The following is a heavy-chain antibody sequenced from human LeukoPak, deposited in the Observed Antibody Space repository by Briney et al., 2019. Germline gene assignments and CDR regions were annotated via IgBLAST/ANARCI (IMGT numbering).Heavy chain of an antibody. D-gene: IGHD6-6*01. CDR1: GGSISSYY. Sequence: PSETLSLTCTVSGGSISSYYWSWIRQPPGKGLEWIGYIYYSGSTNYNPSLKSRVTISVDTSKNQFSLKLSSVTAADTAVYYCARMSIAARPWYFDYWGQXXLXXVSS. CDR3: ARMSIAARPWYFDY. V-gene: IGHV4-59*01. J-gene: IGHJ4*02. CDR2: IYYSGST.